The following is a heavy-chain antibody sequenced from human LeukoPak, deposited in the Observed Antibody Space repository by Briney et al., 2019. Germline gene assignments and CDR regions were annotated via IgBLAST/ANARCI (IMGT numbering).Heavy chain of an antibody. J-gene: IGHJ3*02. Sequence: ASVKVSCKASGYTFTGYYMHWVRQAPGQGLEWMGWINPNSGGTNYAQKFQGRVTMTRDTPISTAYMELSRLRSDDTAVYYCARVTAPGIAVAGDAFDIWGQGTMVTVSS. CDR1: GYTFTGYY. CDR2: INPNSGGT. CDR3: ARVTAPGIAVAGDAFDI. D-gene: IGHD6-19*01. V-gene: IGHV1-2*02.